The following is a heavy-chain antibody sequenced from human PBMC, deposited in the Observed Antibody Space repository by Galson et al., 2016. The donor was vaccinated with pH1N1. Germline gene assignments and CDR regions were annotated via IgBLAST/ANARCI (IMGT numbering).Heavy chain of an antibody. CDR2: MYYSGSS. D-gene: IGHD3-10*01. V-gene: IGHV4-39*01. CDR3: VRRVVGELSGNWFDP. J-gene: IGHJ5*02. CDR1: GDSISSSSYY. Sequence: SETLSLTCTVSGDSISSSSYYWGWIRQPPGKGLEWIGSMYYSGSSYYNPSLKSRVTISVDTSKNQFSLKLSSVTAADTAVYYCVRRVVGELSGNWFDPWGQGTLVTVSS.